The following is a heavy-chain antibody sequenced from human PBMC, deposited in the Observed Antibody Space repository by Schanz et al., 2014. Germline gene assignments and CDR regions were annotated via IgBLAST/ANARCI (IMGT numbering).Heavy chain of an antibody. CDR2: ISGDHRNT. V-gene: IGHV3-23*01. CDR3: AKIERNED. J-gene: IGHJ4*02. CDR1: GFTFSSYA. D-gene: IGHD1-1*01. Sequence: EVQLLESGGGLVQPGGSLRLSCAASGFTFSSYAMSWVRQAPGKGLEWVSSISGDHRNTFYADSVKGRFTISRDNSKNSLYLQMNSLRAEDTAVYFCAKIERNEDWGQGTLVTVSS.